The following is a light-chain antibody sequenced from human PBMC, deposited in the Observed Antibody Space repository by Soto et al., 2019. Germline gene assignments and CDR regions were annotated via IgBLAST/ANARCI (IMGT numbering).Light chain of an antibody. V-gene: IGLV4-69*01. J-gene: IGLJ3*02. CDR2: LNSDGSH. CDR3: QTWDTGIRV. CDR1: SGHSNYA. Sequence: QPVLTQSPSASASLGASVKLTCTLSSGHSNYAIAWHQQRPEKGPRYLMKLNSDGSHTKADGIPDRFSGSSSGAERYLTISSLQSEDEADYYCQTWDTGIRVFGRGTKLTVL.